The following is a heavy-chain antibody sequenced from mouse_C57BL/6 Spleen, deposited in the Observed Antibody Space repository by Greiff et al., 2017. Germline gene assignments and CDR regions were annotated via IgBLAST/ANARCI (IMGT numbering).Heavy chain of an antibody. Sequence: EVQVVESGGGLVKPGGSLKLSCAASGFTFSDYGMHWVRQAPEKGLEWVAYISSGSSTIYYADTVKGRFTISRDNAKNTLFLQMTRLRSEDTAMYYCAIFCDSDKDLYFDVWGTWATVTVSS. CDR1: GFTFSDYG. V-gene: IGHV5-17*01. CDR3: AIFCDSDKDLYFDV. CDR2: ISSGSSTI. J-gene: IGHJ1*03.